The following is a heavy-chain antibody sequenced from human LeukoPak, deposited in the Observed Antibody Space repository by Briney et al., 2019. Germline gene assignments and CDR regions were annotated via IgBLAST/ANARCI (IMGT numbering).Heavy chain of an antibody. CDR1: GFTFSSYS. V-gene: IGHV3-21*01. Sequence: PGGSLRLSCAASGFTFSSYSMNWVRQAPGKGLGWVSSISSSSSYIYYADSVKGRFTTSRDNAKNSLYLQMNSLRAEDTAVYYCAELGITMIGGVWGKGTTVTISS. CDR2: ISSSSSYI. D-gene: IGHD3-10*02. J-gene: IGHJ6*04. CDR3: AELGITMIGGV.